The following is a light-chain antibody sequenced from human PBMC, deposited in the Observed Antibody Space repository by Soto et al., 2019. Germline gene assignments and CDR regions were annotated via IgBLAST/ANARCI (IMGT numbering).Light chain of an antibody. CDR1: ETVSRW. Sequence: DIQLTQSHSTLSASLGDRVTITCRASETVSRWLAWYQQKPGKAPKLLIFDASTLESGVPSRFSGSGSGTEFTLTISSLQSDDFATYYCQQYTTYWTFGQGTKVDIK. CDR3: QQYTTYWT. J-gene: IGKJ1*01. V-gene: IGKV1-5*01. CDR2: DAS.